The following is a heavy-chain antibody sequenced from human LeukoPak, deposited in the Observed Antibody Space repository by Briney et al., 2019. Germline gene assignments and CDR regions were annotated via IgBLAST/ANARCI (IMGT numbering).Heavy chain of an antibody. CDR3: AREEPYDFWRGNYLFDP. J-gene: IGHJ5*02. D-gene: IGHD3-3*01. Sequence: KPSETLSLTCIVSGGSISSYYWSWIRQPAGKGLEWIGRIYTSGSTNYNPSLKSRVTMSVDTSKNQFSLKLSSVTAADTAVYYCAREEPYDFWRGNYLFDPWGQGTLVTVSS. CDR1: GGSISSYY. CDR2: IYTSGST. V-gene: IGHV4-4*07.